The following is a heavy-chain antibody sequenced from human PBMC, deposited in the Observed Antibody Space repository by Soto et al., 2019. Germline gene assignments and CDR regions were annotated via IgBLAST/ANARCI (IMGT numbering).Heavy chain of an antibody. CDR3: ARRGDTHPSYYYGMDV. V-gene: IGHV4-31*03. CDR1: GGSISSGAYY. Sequence: QVQLQESGPGLVKPSQTLSLTCTVSGGSISSGAYYWNWIRQHPGKGLEWIGFIYYSGSIYYNPALRSRITISLDTSKNQFSLKLNSVTAADTAVYYCARRGDTHPSYYYGMDVWGRGTPVTVSS. D-gene: IGHD5-18*01. J-gene: IGHJ6*02. CDR2: IYYSGSI.